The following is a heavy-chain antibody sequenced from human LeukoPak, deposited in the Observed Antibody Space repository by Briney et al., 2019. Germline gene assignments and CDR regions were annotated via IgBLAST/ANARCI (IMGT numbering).Heavy chain of an antibody. D-gene: IGHD6-19*01. CDR2: IYYSGST. Sequence: PGGSLRLSCAASGFTVSSNYMSWVRQPPGKGLEWIGSIYYSGSTYYNPSLKSRVTISVDTSKNQFSLKLSSVTAADTAVYYCARLQPGYSSGWLRRAGYFDYWGQGTLVTVSS. J-gene: IGHJ4*02. CDR1: GFTVSSNY. CDR3: ARLQPGYSSGWLRRAGYFDY. V-gene: IGHV4-59*08.